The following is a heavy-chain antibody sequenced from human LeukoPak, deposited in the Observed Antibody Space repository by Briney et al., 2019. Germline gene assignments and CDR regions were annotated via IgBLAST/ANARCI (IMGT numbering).Heavy chain of an antibody. CDR3: ANYYDSSGYYS. CDR2: IKQDGSEK. D-gene: IGHD3-22*01. Sequence: PGGSLRLSCAASGFTFSSYAMSWVRQAPGKGLEWVANIKQDGSEKNYVDSVKGRFTISRDNAKNSLYLQMNSLRAEDTAVYYCANYYDSSGYYSWGQGTLVTVSS. CDR1: GFTFSSYA. V-gene: IGHV3-7*02. J-gene: IGHJ4*02.